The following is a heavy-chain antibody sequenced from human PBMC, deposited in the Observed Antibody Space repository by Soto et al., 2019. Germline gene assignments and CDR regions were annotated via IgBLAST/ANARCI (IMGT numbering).Heavy chain of an antibody. CDR2: IYSGGRT. V-gene: IGHV3-66*01. CDR1: GFTVSSNY. J-gene: IGHJ4*02. Sequence: GGSLRLSCAASGFTVSSNYMSWVRQAPGKGLEWVSVIYSGGRTYYADSVKGRFTISRDNSKNTLYLQMNSLRAEDTAVYYCARGVYDSNGYYFDYWGQGTLVTVSS. D-gene: IGHD3-22*01. CDR3: ARGVYDSNGYYFDY.